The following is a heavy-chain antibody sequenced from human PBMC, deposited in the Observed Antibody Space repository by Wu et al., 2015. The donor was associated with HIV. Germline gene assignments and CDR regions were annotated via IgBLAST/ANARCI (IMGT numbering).Heavy chain of an antibody. V-gene: IGHV1-69*12. D-gene: IGHD6-13*01. CDR1: GGTFSNYA. CDR2: IITIFGIA. Sequence: QVQLVQSGAEVKRPGSSVKVSCKASGGTFSNYAITWVRQAPGQGLEWMGGIITIFGIANYAQKFQDRVTILADASTSTAYMEVSSLRSEDTAVYCCARSFSETSSWYNRPLNAFEIWGQGTMVTVSS. J-gene: IGHJ3*02. CDR3: ARSFSETSSWYNRPLNAFEI.